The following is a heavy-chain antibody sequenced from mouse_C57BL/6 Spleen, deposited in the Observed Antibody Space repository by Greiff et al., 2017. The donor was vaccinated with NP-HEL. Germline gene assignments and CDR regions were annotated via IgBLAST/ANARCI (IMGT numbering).Heavy chain of an antibody. CDR1: GYTFTDYY. V-gene: IGHV1-19*01. Sequence: VQLHQSGPVLVKPGASVKMSCKASGYTFTDYYMNWVKQSHGKSLEWIGVINPYNGGTSYNQKFKGKATLTVDKSSSTAYMELNSLTSEDSAVYYCARSDYGYDVGAMDYWGQGTSVTVSS. CDR2: INPYNGGT. CDR3: ARSDYGYDVGAMDY. J-gene: IGHJ4*01. D-gene: IGHD2-2*01.